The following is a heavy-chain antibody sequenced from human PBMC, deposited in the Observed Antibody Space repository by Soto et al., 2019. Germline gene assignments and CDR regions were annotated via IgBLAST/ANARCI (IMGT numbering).Heavy chain of an antibody. J-gene: IGHJ4*02. D-gene: IGHD5-18*01. CDR1: GFTFSSYA. CDR3: AKDSVVRYSYGIDY. CDR2: ISGSGGST. Sequence: EVQLLESGGGLVQPGGSLRLSCAASGFTFSSYAMSWVRQAPGKGLEWVSAISGSGGSTYYADSVKARFTISRDNSKNTLYLQMNSLRAEDTAVYYCAKDSVVRYSYGIDYWGQGALVTVSS. V-gene: IGHV3-23*01.